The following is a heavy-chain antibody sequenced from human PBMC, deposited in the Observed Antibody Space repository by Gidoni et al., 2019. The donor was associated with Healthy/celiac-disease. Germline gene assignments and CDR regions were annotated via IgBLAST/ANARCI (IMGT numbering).Heavy chain of an antibody. CDR2: IYYSGRT. V-gene: IGHV4-31*03. D-gene: IGHD3-22*01. CDR1: GGSIRSGGYY. CDR3: ARGGYYDSSGLFDY. J-gene: IGHJ4*02. Sequence: QVQLQESGPGLVKPSQTLSLTCTVSGGSIRSGGYYWSWVRQHPGKGLEWIGYIYYSGRTYYNPSLKSRVTISVDTSKNQFSLKLSSVTAADTAVYYCARGGYYDSSGLFDYWGQGTLVTVSS.